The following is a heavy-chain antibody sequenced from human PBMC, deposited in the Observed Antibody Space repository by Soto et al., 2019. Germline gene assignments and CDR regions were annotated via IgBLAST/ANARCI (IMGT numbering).Heavy chain of an antibody. CDR2: ISGSGGST. CDR1: GFTFSSYA. Sequence: EVQLLESGGGLVHPGGSLRLSCAASGFTFSSYAMSWVRQAPGKGLEWVSGISGSGGSTYYADSVRGRFTISRDNSKNTLYLQMNSLRAEDTAVYYCAKDFSRLMIGVAADAVELWGQGKLVTVSS. J-gene: IGHJ3*01. V-gene: IGHV3-23*01. CDR3: AKDFSRLMIGVAADAVEL. D-gene: IGHD3-22*01.